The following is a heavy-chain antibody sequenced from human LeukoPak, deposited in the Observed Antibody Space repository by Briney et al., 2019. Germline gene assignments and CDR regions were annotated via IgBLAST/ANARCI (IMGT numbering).Heavy chain of an antibody. Sequence: PSETLSLTCTVSGGSISSSSYYWGWIRQPPGKGLEWIGSIYYSGSTYYNPSLKSRVTISVDTSKNQFSLKLSSVTAADTAVYYCARLSSYRSGLIQHWGQGTLVTVSS. CDR1: GGSISSSSYY. CDR2: IYYSGST. J-gene: IGHJ1*01. V-gene: IGHV4-39*01. D-gene: IGHD6-19*01. CDR3: ARLSSYRSGLIQH.